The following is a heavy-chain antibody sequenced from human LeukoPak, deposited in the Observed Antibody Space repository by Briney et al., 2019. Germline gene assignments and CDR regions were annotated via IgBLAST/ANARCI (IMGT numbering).Heavy chain of an antibody. V-gene: IGHV4-59*08. CDR3: ARVDRVENYFDY. Sequence: PSGTLSLTCTVSGGSISSYYWSWIRQPPGKGLEWIGYIYYSGSTNYNPSLKSRVTISVDTSKNQFSLKLSSVTAADTAVYYCARVDRVENYFDYWGQGTLVTVSS. CDR2: IYYSGST. J-gene: IGHJ4*02. D-gene: IGHD5-12*01. CDR1: GGSISSYY.